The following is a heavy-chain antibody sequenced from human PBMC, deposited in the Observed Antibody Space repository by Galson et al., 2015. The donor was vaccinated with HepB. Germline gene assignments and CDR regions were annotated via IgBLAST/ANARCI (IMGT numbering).Heavy chain of an antibody. J-gene: IGHJ4*02. V-gene: IGHV3-30*04. D-gene: IGHD3-16*01. CDR3: ARTFYFHY. CDR1: GFTFSSYA. CDR2: LSSHGDDE. Sequence: SLRLSCAASGFTFSSYAMNWVRQAPGKGLEWVAVLSSHGDDEYYADSVKGRFTISRDNSENTVYLQMHSLRVEDTAVYYCARTFYFHYWGQGTLVTVSS.